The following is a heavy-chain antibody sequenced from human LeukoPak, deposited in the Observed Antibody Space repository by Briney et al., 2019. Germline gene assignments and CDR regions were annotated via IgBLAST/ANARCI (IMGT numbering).Heavy chain of an antibody. J-gene: IGHJ2*01. CDR1: GGSISSYY. CDR3: ARQVYDISAYAKVWYFDL. D-gene: IGHD3-22*01. Sequence: SETLSLTCSVSGGSISSYYWSWIRQPPGKGLEWIGYIYYSGSTNYNPSLKSRVTLSVDTSKNQFSQQLSSVTAADTAVYYCARQVYDISAYAKVWYFDLWGRGTLVTVSS. CDR2: IYYSGST. V-gene: IGHV4-59*08.